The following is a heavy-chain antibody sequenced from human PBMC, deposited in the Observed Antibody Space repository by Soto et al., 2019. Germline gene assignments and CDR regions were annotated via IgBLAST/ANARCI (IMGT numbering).Heavy chain of an antibody. J-gene: IGHJ2*01. CDR2: MNPNSGNT. CDR3: ARVHTATTYFDV. V-gene: IGHV1-8*01. Sequence: QVQLVQSGAEVRKPGASVKVSCKASGYTFTSYDINWVRQASGQGLEWMGWMNPNSGNTGSAQRFQGRLTLTRNTSINTAYMESTSLTSEDAAVYYCARVHTATTYFDVWGRGTLVTVSS. CDR1: GYTFTSYD. D-gene: IGHD4-17*01.